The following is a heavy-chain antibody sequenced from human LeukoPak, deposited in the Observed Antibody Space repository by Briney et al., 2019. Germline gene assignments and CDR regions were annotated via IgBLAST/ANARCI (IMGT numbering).Heavy chain of an antibody. CDR2: ISGSGHRT. V-gene: IGHV3-23*01. CDR3: AKDWGEYFDYVWGSFTSFDF. D-gene: IGHD3-16*01. Sequence: GGSLRLSCAASGFTFSSYGVSWVRQAPGKGLEWVSGISGSGHRTYYADSVKGRFTISRDNSKNTLYLQMNSLRAEDTAVYYCAKDWGEYFDYVWGSFTSFDFWGQGTLVTVSS. CDR1: GFTFSSYG. J-gene: IGHJ4*02.